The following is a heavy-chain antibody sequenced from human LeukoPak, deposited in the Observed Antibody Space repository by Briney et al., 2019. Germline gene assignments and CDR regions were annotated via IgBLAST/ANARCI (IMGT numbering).Heavy chain of an antibody. CDR2: IWYDGSNK. CDR1: GFTFSSYG. J-gene: IGHJ4*02. Sequence: GGSLRLSCAASGFTFSSYGMHWVRQAPGKGLEWVAVIWYDGSNKYYADFVKGRFTISRDNSKNTLYLQMNSLRAEDTAVYYCARDRGLLLWFGESHFDYWGQGTLVTVSS. D-gene: IGHD3-10*01. CDR3: ARDRGLLLWFGESHFDY. V-gene: IGHV3-30*19.